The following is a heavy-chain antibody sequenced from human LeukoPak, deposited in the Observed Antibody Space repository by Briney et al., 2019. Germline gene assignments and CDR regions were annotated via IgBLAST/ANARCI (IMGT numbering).Heavy chain of an antibody. CDR3: ARDRVAAVGNDAFDI. Sequence: PSETLSLTCTVSGGSISSYYWSWIRQPPGKGLEWIGYIYYSGSTNYNPSLKSRVTLSVDTSKNQFSLKLSSVTAADTAVYYCARDRVAAVGNDAFDIWGQGTMVTVSS. V-gene: IGHV4-59*01. CDR1: GGSISSYY. CDR2: IYYSGST. D-gene: IGHD6-13*01. J-gene: IGHJ3*02.